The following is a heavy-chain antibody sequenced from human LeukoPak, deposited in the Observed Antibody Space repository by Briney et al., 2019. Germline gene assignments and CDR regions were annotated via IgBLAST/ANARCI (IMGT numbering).Heavy chain of an antibody. CDR1: GASISDHY. CDR3: AKDRRYRDGFNF. V-gene: IGHV4-59*11. CDR2: IYYSGST. D-gene: IGHD1-14*01. J-gene: IGHJ3*01. Sequence: SETLSLTCTVSGASISDHYWSWIRQPPGKGLEWIGYIYYSGSTNYNPSLKSRVTMSLDSSMNQFSLKLSSVTAADTARYYCAKDRRYRDGFNFWGQGTMVTVSS.